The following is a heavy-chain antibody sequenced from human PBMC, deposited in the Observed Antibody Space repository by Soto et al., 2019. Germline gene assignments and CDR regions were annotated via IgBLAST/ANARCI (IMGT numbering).Heavy chain of an antibody. CDR1: GFTFSSYA. J-gene: IGHJ5*02. CDR2: ISGSGGST. V-gene: IGHV3-23*01. Sequence: GGSLRLSCAASGFTFSSYAMSWVRQAPGKGLEWVSAISGSGGSTYYADSVKGRFTISRDNSKNTLYLQMNSLRAEDTAVYYCAKMDLLRWLSNWFDPWGQGTLVTVSS. CDR3: AKMDLLRWLSNWFDP. D-gene: IGHD4-17*01.